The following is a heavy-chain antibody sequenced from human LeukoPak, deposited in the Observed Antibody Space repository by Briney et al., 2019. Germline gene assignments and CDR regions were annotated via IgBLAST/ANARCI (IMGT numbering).Heavy chain of an antibody. CDR3: ARTHYYDSSGYPYFDY. D-gene: IGHD3-22*01. V-gene: IGHV1-2*02. CDR1: GYTFTGYY. Sequence: GASVKVSCKASGYTFTGYYMHWVRQAPGQGLEWMGWINPNSGGTNYAQKFQGRVTMTRDTSISTAYMELSRLRSDDTAVYYCARTHYYDSSGYPYFDYWGQGTLVTVSS. CDR2: INPNSGGT. J-gene: IGHJ4*02.